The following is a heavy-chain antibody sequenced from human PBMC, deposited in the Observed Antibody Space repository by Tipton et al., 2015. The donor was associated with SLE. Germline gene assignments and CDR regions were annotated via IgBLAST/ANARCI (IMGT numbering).Heavy chain of an antibody. V-gene: IGHV4-59*11. CDR3: ARGYNYDFWSGLGY. CDR1: GGSISSHY. D-gene: IGHD3-3*01. J-gene: IGHJ4*02. Sequence: TLSLTCTVSGGSISSHYWSWIRQPPGKGLEWIGYIYYSGSTNYNPSLKSRVTISVDTSKNQFSLKLSSVTAADTAVYYCARGYNYDFWSGLGYWGQGTPVTVSS. CDR2: IYYSGST.